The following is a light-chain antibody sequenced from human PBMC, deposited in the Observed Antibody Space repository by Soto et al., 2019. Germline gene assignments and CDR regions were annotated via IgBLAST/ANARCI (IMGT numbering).Light chain of an antibody. J-gene: IGKJ4*01. CDR3: QQYNSFPLT. CDR1: QSISSW. V-gene: IGKV1-5*01. CDR2: DAS. Sequence: DIQMTQSPSTLSASVGDRVTITCRASQSISSWLAWYQQKPGKAPKLLIYDASSLESGVPSRFSGSGSGTEFTLTISSLQPDDFATFYCQQYNSFPLTFGGGTKVEIK.